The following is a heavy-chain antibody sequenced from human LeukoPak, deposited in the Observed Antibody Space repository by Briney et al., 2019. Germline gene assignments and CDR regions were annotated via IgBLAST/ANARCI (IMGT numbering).Heavy chain of an antibody. CDR2: IYYSGST. V-gene: IGHV4-39*01. J-gene: IGHJ4*02. Sequence: KXLXWIGSIYYSGSTYYNPSLKSRVTISVDTSKNQFSLKLSSVTAADTAVYYCASRIQLWSTYDYIWGSYHFDFDYWGQGTLVTVSS. CDR3: ASRIQLWSTYDYIWGSYHFDFDY. D-gene: IGHD3-16*02.